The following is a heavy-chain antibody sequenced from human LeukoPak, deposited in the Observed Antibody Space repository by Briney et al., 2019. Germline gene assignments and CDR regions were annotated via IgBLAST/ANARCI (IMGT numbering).Heavy chain of an antibody. V-gene: IGHV3-23*01. CDR2: ISGSGGST. J-gene: IGHJ4*02. Sequence: GGSLRLSCAASGFTFSSYAMSWVRQAPGKGLEWVSAISGSGGSTYYADSVKGRFTISRDNSKNTLYLQMNSLRAEDTAVYYCVKWVFPGNSYGRKTLDDWGQGTLVTVSS. CDR3: VKWVFPGNSYGRKTLDD. CDR1: GFTFSSYA. D-gene: IGHD5-18*01.